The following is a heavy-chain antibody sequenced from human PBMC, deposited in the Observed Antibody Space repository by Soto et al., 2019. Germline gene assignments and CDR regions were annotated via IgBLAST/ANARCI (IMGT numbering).Heavy chain of an antibody. J-gene: IGHJ4*02. V-gene: IGHV4-34*01. Sequence: PSETMSLTCAVYGGSISGYYLSWIRQPPGKGLEWIGEINHSGSTNYNPSLKSRVTISVDTSKNQFSLKLSSVTAADTAVYYCAGGFGRTITIFGVVIIRASYFDYWGQGTLVTVSS. CDR2: INHSGST. D-gene: IGHD3-3*01. CDR1: GGSISGYY. CDR3: AGGFGRTITIFGVVIIRASYFDY.